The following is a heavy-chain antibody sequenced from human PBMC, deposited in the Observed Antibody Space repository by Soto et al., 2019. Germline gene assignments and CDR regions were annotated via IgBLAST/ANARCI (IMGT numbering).Heavy chain of an antibody. Sequence: SETLSLTCTVSGGSISSINYYWGWIRQPPGKGLEWIGSIYYSGSTYYNPSLKSRVTISVDTSKNQFSLKLSSVTAADTAVYYCARDFHSGYSYGWDFDYWGQGILVTVSS. J-gene: IGHJ4*02. V-gene: IGHV4-39*01. CDR1: GGSISSINYY. CDR2: IYYSGST. D-gene: IGHD5-18*01. CDR3: ARDFHSGYSYGWDFDY.